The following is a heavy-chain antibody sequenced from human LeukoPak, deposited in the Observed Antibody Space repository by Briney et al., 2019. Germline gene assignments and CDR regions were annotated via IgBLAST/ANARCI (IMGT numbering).Heavy chain of an antibody. CDR3: AKNMIRGVIMSSSFDY. D-gene: IGHD3-10*01. CDR2: ISSSGSTI. J-gene: IGHJ4*02. Sequence: AGGSLRLSCAASGFTFSSYEMNWVRQAPGKGLEWVSYISSSGSTIYYADSVKGRFTISRDNAKNSLYLQMNSLRAEDTAVYYCAKNMIRGVIMSSSFDYWGQGTLVTVSS. CDR1: GFTFSSYE. V-gene: IGHV3-48*03.